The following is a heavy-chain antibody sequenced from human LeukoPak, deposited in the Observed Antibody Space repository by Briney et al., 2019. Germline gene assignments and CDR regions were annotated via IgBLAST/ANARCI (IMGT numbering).Heavy chain of an antibody. CDR3: AREACSSTSCYVIGFEHYYYYMDV. D-gene: IGHD2-2*01. Sequence: SQTLSLTCTVSGGSISSGDYYWSWIRQPPGKGLEWIGYIYYSGSTYYNPPLKSRVTISVDTSKNQFSLKLSSVTAADTAVYYCAREACSSTSCYVIGFEHYYYYMDVWGKGTTVTVSS. CDR2: IYYSGST. CDR1: GGSISSGDYY. V-gene: IGHV4-30-4*08. J-gene: IGHJ6*03.